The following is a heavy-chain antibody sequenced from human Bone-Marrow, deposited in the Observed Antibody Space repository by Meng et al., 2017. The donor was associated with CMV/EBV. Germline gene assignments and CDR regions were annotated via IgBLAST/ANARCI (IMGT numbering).Heavy chain of an antibody. CDR3: ARRGYSSSSSRNGMDV. V-gene: IGHV4-34*01. Sequence: GSLRLSCAVYGGSFSGYYWSWIRQPPGKGLEWIGEINHSGSTNYNPSLKSRVTISVDTSKNQFSLKLSSVTAADTAVYYCARRGYSSSSSRNGMDVWGQGTTVTVSS. CDR2: INHSGST. D-gene: IGHD6-6*01. CDR1: GGSFSGYY. J-gene: IGHJ6*02.